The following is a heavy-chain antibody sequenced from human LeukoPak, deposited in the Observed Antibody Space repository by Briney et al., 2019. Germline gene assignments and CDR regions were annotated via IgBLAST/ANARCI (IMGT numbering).Heavy chain of an antibody. CDR3: ARDQNWLGAFDY. D-gene: IGHD5-12*01. CDR1: GFTFSSYS. Sequence: GGSLRLSCAASGFTFSSYSMNWVRQAPGKGLEWVSSTSSSSCYIYYADSVKGRFTISRDNAKNSLYLQMNSLRAEDTAVYYCARDQNWLGAFDYWGQGTLVTVSS. V-gene: IGHV3-21*01. CDR2: TSSSSCYI. J-gene: IGHJ4*02.